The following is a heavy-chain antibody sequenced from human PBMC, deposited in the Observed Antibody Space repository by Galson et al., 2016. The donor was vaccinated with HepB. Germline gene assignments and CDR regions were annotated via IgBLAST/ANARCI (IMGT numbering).Heavy chain of an antibody. J-gene: IGHJ4*02. Sequence: SLRLSCAASGFTFISYAMTWVRQAPGKGLDWVSTISGSGGEAHYADSVKGRFTFSRDNSKNTMYVQMTSLRAEDTAVYYCALGQGFLADSWGQGTLVTVSS. CDR1: GFTFISYA. CDR2: ISGSGGEA. V-gene: IGHV3-23*01. CDR3: ALGQGFLADS.